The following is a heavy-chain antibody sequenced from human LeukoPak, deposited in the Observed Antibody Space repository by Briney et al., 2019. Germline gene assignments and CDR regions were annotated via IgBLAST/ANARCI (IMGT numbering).Heavy chain of an antibody. Sequence: GGSLRLSCAASGFTFSSYAMSWVRQAPGKGLEWVSAISGSGGSTYYADSVKGRFTISRDNSKNTLYLQMNSLRAEDTAVYYCAKGGNWSGYPHDAFDIWGQGTMVTVSS. V-gene: IGHV3-23*01. D-gene: IGHD3-3*01. J-gene: IGHJ3*02. CDR2: ISGSGGST. CDR1: GFTFSSYA. CDR3: AKGGNWSGYPHDAFDI.